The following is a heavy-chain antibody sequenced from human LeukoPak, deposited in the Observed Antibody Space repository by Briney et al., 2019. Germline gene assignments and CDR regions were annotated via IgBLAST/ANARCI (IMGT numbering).Heavy chain of an antibody. V-gene: IGHV3-21*06. D-gene: IGHD5-24*01. Sequence: GGSLRLSCAVSGFNFSTFSLNWVRQAPGKGLEWVASISYSSTFIDYADSVKGRFTISRDNIQNSVYLQMNSLRDDDTAAYFCARGGDGYNSYLDFWGQGTLLTVSS. CDR3: ARGGDGYNSYLDF. CDR1: GFNFSTFS. J-gene: IGHJ4*02. CDR2: ISYSSTFI.